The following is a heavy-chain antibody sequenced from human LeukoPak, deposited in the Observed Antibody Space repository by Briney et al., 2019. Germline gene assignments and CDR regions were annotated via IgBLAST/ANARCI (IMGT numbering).Heavy chain of an antibody. CDR1: GGSISSTNW. CDR3: ARTGRDAYNPADY. V-gene: IGHV4-4*02. CDR2: ISLSGRT. Sequence: PSGTLSLTCGVSGGSISSTNWYRWVRQPPGQGLEWTGEISLSGRTNYNPSLKSRVTMSLDTSKNQFSLKLSPVTAADTAVYYCARTGRDAYNPADYWGQGTLVTVSS. D-gene: IGHD5-24*01. J-gene: IGHJ4*02.